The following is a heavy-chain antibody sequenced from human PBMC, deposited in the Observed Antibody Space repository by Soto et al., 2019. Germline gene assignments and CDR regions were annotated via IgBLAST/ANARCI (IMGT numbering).Heavy chain of an antibody. J-gene: IGHJ4*02. D-gene: IGHD1-7*01. Sequence: QLQLVQSGPEVKKPGTSVKVSCKASGFTFTSSAVQWVRQARGQRLEWIGWIVVGSGNTNYAQKFQERVTITRDMSTSTAYMELSSLRSEDTAVYYCAADLDYNWNYGGVDYWGQGTLVTVSS. CDR3: AADLDYNWNYGGVDY. CDR2: IVVGSGNT. V-gene: IGHV1-58*01. CDR1: GFTFTSSA.